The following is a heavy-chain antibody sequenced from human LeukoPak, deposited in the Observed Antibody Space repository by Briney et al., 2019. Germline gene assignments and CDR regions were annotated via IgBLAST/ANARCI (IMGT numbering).Heavy chain of an antibody. CDR1: GFTFSSYA. CDR2: ISYDGSNK. Sequence: PGGSLRLSCAASGFTFSSYAMHWVRQAPGKGLEWVAVISYDGSNKYYADSVKGRFAISRDNSKNTLYLQMNSLRAEDTAVYYCAKERVQGGSPLSPWGQGTLVTVSS. D-gene: IGHD1-26*01. V-gene: IGHV3-30*09. CDR3: AKERVQGGSPLSP. J-gene: IGHJ5*02.